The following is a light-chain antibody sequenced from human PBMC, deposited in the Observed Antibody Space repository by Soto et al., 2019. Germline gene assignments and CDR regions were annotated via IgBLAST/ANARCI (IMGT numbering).Light chain of an antibody. CDR3: EQTNRPPLT. CDR1: QSISRL. Sequence: DLQMTQSPSSLSASVGDRVTITCRASQSISRLLSWYQQQPGKAPKLLIYDAFTLQSGVPSRFRGSGAGPDFTLTIGGLKPEDFATYYCEQTNRPPLTFGAGTMVD. CDR2: DAF. J-gene: IGKJ3*01. V-gene: IGKV1-39*01.